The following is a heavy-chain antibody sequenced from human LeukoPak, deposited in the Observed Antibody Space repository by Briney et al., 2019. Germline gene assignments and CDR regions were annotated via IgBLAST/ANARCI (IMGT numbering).Heavy chain of an antibody. Sequence: GGSLRLSCAASGFTFSTYAMSWVRQAPGKGPEWVSSISGSGGDTYYADSVKGRFTISKDNSKSTLYLQMNSLRDEDTAVYYCAKETTGGRITIVRGVIRAFDMCGQGTMVTVPS. CDR2: ISGSGGDT. J-gene: IGHJ3*02. V-gene: IGHV3-23*01. D-gene: IGHD3-10*01. CDR3: AKETTGGRITIVRGVIRAFDM. CDR1: GFTFSTYA.